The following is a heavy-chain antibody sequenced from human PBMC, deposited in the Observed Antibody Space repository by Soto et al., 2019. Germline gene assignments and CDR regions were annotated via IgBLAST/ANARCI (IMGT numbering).Heavy chain of an antibody. D-gene: IGHD3-22*01. CDR2: ISADGSGT. CDR3: AKDDNREGYYYYYGMDV. V-gene: IGHV3-74*01. J-gene: IGHJ6*02. Sequence: GGSLRLSCAASGFTFSSYWMHWVRQAPGKGLVWVSRISADGSGTDYADSVKGRFTISRDNAKNTLYLQMNSLRAEDTAVYYCAKDDNREGYYYYYGMDVWGQGTTVTVSS. CDR1: GFTFSSYW.